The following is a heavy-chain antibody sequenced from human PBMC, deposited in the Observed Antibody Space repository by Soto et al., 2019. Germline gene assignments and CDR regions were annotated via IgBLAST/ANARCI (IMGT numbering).Heavy chain of an antibody. V-gene: IGHV3-48*03. CDR1: GFTFSSYE. J-gene: IGHJ3*02. Sequence: XGSLRLSCSAAGFTFSSYEMNWVRQAPGGGLEWVSYISSSGSTIYYADSVKGRFTISRDNAKNSLYLQMNSLRAEDTAVYYCARGRITMVRGANAFDIWGQGTMVTVSS. CDR2: ISSSGSTI. CDR3: ARGRITMVRGANAFDI. D-gene: IGHD3-10*01.